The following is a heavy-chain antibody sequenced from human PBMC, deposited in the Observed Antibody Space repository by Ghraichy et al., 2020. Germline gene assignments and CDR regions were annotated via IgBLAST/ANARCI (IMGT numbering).Heavy chain of an antibody. CDR3: AKAPPRSSASGGY. J-gene: IGHJ4*02. Sequence: GESLNISCAASGLNLKKHAMTWGRQAPGKGLEWVSGISARGDDTYYADSVKGRFTISRDNSNSTLFLQMNSLRADDTAVFYCAKAPPRSSASGGYWGQGTLVTVSS. CDR2: ISARGDDT. D-gene: IGHD3-10*01. CDR1: GLNLKKHA. V-gene: IGHV3-23*01.